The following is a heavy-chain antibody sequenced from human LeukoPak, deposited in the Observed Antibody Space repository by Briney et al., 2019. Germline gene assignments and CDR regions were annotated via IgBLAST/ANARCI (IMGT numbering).Heavy chain of an antibody. Sequence: PGGSLRLSCAASGFTFSSYSMNWVRQAPGKGLEWVSSISSSSSYIYYADSVKSRFTISRDNAKNSLYLQMNSLRAEDTAVYYCARDRVVPYYYMDVWGKGTTVTVSS. V-gene: IGHV3-21*01. CDR3: ARDRVVPYYYMDV. CDR1: GFTFSSYS. D-gene: IGHD2-15*01. CDR2: ISSSSSYI. J-gene: IGHJ6*03.